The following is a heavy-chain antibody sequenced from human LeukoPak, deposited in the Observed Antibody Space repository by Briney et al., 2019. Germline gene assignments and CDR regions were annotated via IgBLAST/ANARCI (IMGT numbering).Heavy chain of an antibody. CDR2: IGTAGDP. CDR3: ARSRTLWGALDI. V-gene: IGHV3-13*05. J-gene: IGHJ3*02. Sequence: PGGSLRLSCAASGFTFSSHDMHWVRQTTGKGLEWVSGIGTAGDPYYLDSVKGRFTISRENAKNSLYLQMNSLRAGDTAVYYCARSRTLWGALDIWGQGTMVTVSS. D-gene: IGHD2-21*01. CDR1: GFTFSSHD.